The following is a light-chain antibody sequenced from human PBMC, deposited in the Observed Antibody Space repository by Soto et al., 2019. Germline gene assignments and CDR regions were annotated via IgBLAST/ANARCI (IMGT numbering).Light chain of an antibody. CDR1: QTVRNH. V-gene: IGKV3-11*01. Sequence: EIVLTQSPATLSLSPGERATLSCRASQTVRNHLAWYQQKPGQAPRLLIFDASNRASGIPARFIGSGSGTDFTLTISSLEPEDFAVYYCQQRDTWPPFTFGPGTKVDFK. CDR2: DAS. CDR3: QQRDTWPPFT. J-gene: IGKJ3*01.